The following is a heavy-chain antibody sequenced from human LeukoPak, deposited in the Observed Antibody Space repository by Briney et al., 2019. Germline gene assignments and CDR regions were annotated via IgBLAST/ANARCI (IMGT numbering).Heavy chain of an antibody. CDR2: VYSSGSI. D-gene: IGHD3-22*01. Sequence: SETLSLTCTVSGGSMGSYYWSWIRQPPGKGLEWIGYVYSSGSINYNPSLKSRVTISVDTSKSQFSLKLTSVTAADTAVYYCARLVGYYDSSGYSPSYYYGMDVWGQGTTVTVSS. J-gene: IGHJ6*02. V-gene: IGHV4-59*01. CDR3: ARLVGYYDSSGYSPSYYYGMDV. CDR1: GGSMGSYY.